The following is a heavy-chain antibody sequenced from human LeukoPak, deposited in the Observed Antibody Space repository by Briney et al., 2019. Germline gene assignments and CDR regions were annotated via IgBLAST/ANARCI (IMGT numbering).Heavy chain of an antibody. D-gene: IGHD6-19*01. J-gene: IGHJ4*02. CDR2: INPNSGGT. Sequence: ASVKVSCKASGYTFTGYYMHWVRQAPGQGLEWMGWINPNSGGTNYAQKFQGRVTMTRDTSISTAYMKLSRLRSDDTAVYYCATIGYSSGWYYFDYWGQGTLVTVSS. CDR3: ATIGYSSGWYYFDY. CDR1: GYTFTGYY. V-gene: IGHV1-2*02.